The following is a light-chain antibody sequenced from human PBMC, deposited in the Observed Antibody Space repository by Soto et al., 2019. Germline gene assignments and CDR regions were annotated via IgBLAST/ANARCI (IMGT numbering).Light chain of an antibody. Sequence: EIVLTQSPATLSLSPGERATLSCRASQSVSSYLAWYQQKPGQAPRLLIYDASNRATGIPARFSGSGAGTDFTLNIRSLEPDDFPAYYCHQPRNCPPSTFGQATTLDIK. CDR2: DAS. CDR3: HQPRNCPPST. V-gene: IGKV3-11*01. J-gene: IGKJ1*01. CDR1: QSVSSY.